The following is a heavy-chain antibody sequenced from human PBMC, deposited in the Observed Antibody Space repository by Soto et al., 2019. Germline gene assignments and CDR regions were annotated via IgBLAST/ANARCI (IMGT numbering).Heavy chain of an antibody. CDR1: GFTVSSNY. CDR3: ARALELTYYYYGMDV. V-gene: IGHV3-66*01. J-gene: IGHJ6*02. Sequence: EVQLVESGGGLVQPGGSLRLSCAASGFTVSSNYMSWVRQAPGKGLEWVSVIYSGGSTYYADSVKGRFTISRDNSKNTLYLQMNSLRAEDTAVYYCARALELTYYYYGMDVWGQGTTVTVSS. CDR2: IYSGGST. D-gene: IGHD1-7*01.